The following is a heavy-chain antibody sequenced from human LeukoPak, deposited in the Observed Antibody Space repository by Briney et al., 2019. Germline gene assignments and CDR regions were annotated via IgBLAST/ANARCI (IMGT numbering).Heavy chain of an antibody. CDR2: ISSSGRT. CDR1: GGAVNSGSYY. J-gene: IGHJ4*02. CDR3: ARDDYGDSLDS. V-gene: IGHV4-61*01. Sequence: PSETLSLTCTVSGGAVNSGSYYWSWVRQPPGKGLELIGYISSSGRTNYNPSLKSRVTMSVDTSKTQFSLKLSSMTAADTAVYYCARDDYGDSLDSWGQGTLVIVSS. D-gene: IGHD4-17*01.